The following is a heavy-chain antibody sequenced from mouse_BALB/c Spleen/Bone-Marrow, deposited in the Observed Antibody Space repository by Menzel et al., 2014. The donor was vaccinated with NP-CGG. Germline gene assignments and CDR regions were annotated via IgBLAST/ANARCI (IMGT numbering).Heavy chain of an antibody. D-gene: IGHD2-14*01. CDR1: GFNIKDTY. Sequence: VQLQQSGAELVKPGASVKLSCTASGFNIKDTYMHWVKQRPEQGLEWIGRIDPANGNTKYDPKFQGKATITADTSSNTAYLQLSSLTSEVTAVYYCARYRYDYYAMDYWGQGTSVTVSS. CDR3: ARYRYDYYAMDY. J-gene: IGHJ4*01. CDR2: IDPANGNT. V-gene: IGHV14-3*02.